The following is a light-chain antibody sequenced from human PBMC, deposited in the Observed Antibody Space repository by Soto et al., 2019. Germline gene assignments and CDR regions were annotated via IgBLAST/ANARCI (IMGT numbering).Light chain of an antibody. CDR3: QQYGTSPWT. CDR1: QSISSSY. J-gene: IGKJ1*01. CDR2: GAS. Sequence: EIVLTQSPGTLSLSPGERATLSCRASQSISSSYLAWYQQKPGQAPRPLIYGASSRAVGIPDNFSGSGSGTDFTLTISRLEPEDFAVYYCQQYGTSPWTFGQGTKVEIK. V-gene: IGKV3-20*01.